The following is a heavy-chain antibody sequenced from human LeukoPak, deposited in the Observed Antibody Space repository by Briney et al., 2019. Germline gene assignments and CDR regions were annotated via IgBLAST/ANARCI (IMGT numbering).Heavy chain of an antibody. D-gene: IGHD3-22*01. CDR1: GGSISSGDYY. CDR2: IYYSGST. J-gene: IGHJ4*02. V-gene: IGHV4-30-4*01. CDR3: ASPEGYDSSGYSSFDY. Sequence: PSEALSLTCTVSGGSISSGDYYWSWIRQPPGKGLEWIGYIYYSGSTYYNPSLKSRVTISVDTSKNQFSLKLSSVTAADTAVYYCASPEGYDSSGYSSFDYWGQGTLVTVSS.